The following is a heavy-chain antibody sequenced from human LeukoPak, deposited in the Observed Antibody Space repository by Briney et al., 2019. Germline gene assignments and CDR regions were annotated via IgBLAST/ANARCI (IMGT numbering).Heavy chain of an antibody. Sequence: GGSLRLSCAASGFTFSNAWMSWVRQAPGKGLEWVSAISGSGGSTYYADSVKGRFTISRDNSKNTLYLQMNSLRAEDTAVYYCARGYEMEGAFDIWGQGTMVTVSS. D-gene: IGHD3-16*01. V-gene: IGHV3-23*01. CDR3: ARGYEMEGAFDI. J-gene: IGHJ3*02. CDR1: GFTFSNAW. CDR2: ISGSGGST.